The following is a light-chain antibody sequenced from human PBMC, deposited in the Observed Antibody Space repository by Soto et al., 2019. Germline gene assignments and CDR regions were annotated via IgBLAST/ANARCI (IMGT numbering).Light chain of an antibody. Sequence: QSALAQPPSASGSPGQSFTISCTGTSSDVGDYKFVSWYQQHTGKAPKLTIYEVSERPSGVPDRFSGSKYGNTASLTVSGLQAEDEADYYCTSYAGSSYVFGTGTKVTVL. CDR3: TSYAGSSYV. J-gene: IGLJ1*01. CDR1: SSDVGDYKF. CDR2: EVS. V-gene: IGLV2-8*01.